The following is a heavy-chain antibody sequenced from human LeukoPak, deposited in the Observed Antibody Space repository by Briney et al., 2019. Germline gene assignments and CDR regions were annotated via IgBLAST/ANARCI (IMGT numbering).Heavy chain of an antibody. CDR3: ARRTLTTKGHFDY. V-gene: IGHV5-51*01. J-gene: IGHJ4*02. Sequence: GESLQISCKGSGYSFTSYWIGWVRQMPGKGLEWMGIIYPGDSDTRYSPSFQGQVTISADKSISTAYLQWSSLKASDTAMYYCARRTLTTKGHFDYWGQGTLVTVSS. CDR1: GYSFTSYW. D-gene: IGHD4-17*01. CDR2: IYPGDSDT.